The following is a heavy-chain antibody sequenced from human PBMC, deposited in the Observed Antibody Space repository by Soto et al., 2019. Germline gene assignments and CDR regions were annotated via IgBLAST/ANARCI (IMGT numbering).Heavy chain of an antibody. D-gene: IGHD2-2*01. CDR3: ARGGAVVVPGAVDRHNWFDP. CDR1: GGTFSSYS. CDR2: VIPILGMA. V-gene: IGHV1-69*02. J-gene: IGHJ5*02. Sequence: QVQLVQSGAEVKKPGSSVKVSCEASGGTFSSYSFSWVRQAPGQGLEWMGRVIPILGMANYAQKFQGRATITADKSTSTVYMGMSSLRSGDTAVYYCARGGAVVVPGAVDRHNWFDPWGQGTLVTVSS.